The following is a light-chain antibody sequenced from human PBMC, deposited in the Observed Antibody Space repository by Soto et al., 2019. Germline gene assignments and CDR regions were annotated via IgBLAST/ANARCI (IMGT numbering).Light chain of an antibody. V-gene: IGKV4-1*01. CDR2: WAS. CDR1: QSVLYSSNNKNY. CDR3: QQRSNWPPPYT. J-gene: IGKJ2*01. Sequence: DIVMTQSPDSLAVSPGERATINCKSSQSVLYSSNNKNYLAWYQQKPGQPPKLLIYWASTRESGVPDRFSGSGSGTDFTLTISSLQAEDVAVYYCQQRSNWPPPYTFGQGTKLEIK.